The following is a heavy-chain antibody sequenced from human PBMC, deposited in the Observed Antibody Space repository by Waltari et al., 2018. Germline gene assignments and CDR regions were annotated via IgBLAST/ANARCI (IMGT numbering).Heavy chain of an antibody. V-gene: IGHV3-74*01. CDR1: GFKYSVYW. Sequence: EVQLVESGGGSVQPGGSLRLSCAASGFKYSVYWMPWVCHAPGKGLVWVSRSNSDGSSTSYAGSVKGRFTISKDNAKNTVYRQRNSLRAEDTAIYYCARGARRTSVTTGWWYFDVWGRGTLVTVSS. CDR2: SNSDGSST. J-gene: IGHJ2*01. CDR3: ARGARRTSVTTGWWYFDV. D-gene: IGHD4-17*01.